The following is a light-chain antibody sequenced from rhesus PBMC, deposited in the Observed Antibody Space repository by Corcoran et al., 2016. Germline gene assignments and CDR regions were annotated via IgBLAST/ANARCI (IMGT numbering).Light chain of an antibody. CDR3: LQYSSSPLYS. CDR1: QSISSR. V-gene: IGKV1-22*01. J-gene: IGKJ2*01. Sequence: DIQMTQSPSSLSASVGDTVTITCRASQSISSRLDWYQQKPGNAPKRLIYKATSVQSGVPSRFSGSGSGTDFTLTSSSLQPEDFATYYCLQYSSSPLYSFGQGTKVEIK. CDR2: KAT.